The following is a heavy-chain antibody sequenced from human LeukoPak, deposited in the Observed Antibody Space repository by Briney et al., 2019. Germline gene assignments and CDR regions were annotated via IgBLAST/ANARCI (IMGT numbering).Heavy chain of an antibody. D-gene: IGHD2-15*01. CDR1: GFTFSSYW. CDR3: AREGGAQPYYYYYMDV. J-gene: IGHJ6*03. V-gene: IGHV3-7*01. CDR2: IKQDGSEK. Sequence: GGSLRLSCAASGFTFSSYWMSWVRQAPGKGLEWVANIKQDGSEKYYVDSVKGRFTISRDNAKNSLYLQMNSLRAEDTAVYYCAREGGAQPYYYYYMDVWGKGTTVTVSS.